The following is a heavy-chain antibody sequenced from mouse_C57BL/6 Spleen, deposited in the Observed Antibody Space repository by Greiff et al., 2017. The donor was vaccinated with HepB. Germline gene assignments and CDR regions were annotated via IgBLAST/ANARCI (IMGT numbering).Heavy chain of an antibody. CDR3: ARRVYDGYYYFDY. D-gene: IGHD2-3*01. J-gene: IGHJ2*01. CDR1: GYSFTGYF. V-gene: IGHV1-20*01. CDR2: INPYNGDT. Sequence: VQLKESGPELVKPGDSVKISCKASGYSFTGYFMNWVMQSHGKSLEWIGRINPYNGDTFYNQKFKGKATLTVDKSSSTAHMELRSLTSEDSAVYYCARRVYDGYYYFDYWGQGTTLTVSS.